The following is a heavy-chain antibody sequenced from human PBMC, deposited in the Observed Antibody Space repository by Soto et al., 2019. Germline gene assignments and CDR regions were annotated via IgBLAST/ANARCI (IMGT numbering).Heavy chain of an antibody. Sequence: QVQLQESGPGLVKPSETLSLTCTVSGDSVSSGSYYWSWIRQPPGKGLEWIGYIYYSGSTNYNPSLKSRVTISVDTSKNQFSLKLSSMTAADTAVDYCACSSGWHFDYWGQGTLVTVSS. CDR1: GDSVSSGSYY. V-gene: IGHV4-61*01. D-gene: IGHD6-19*01. CDR3: ACSSGWHFDY. J-gene: IGHJ4*02. CDR2: IYYSGST.